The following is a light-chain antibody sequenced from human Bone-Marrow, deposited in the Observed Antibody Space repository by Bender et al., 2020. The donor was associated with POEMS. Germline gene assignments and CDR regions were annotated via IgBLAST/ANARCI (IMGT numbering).Light chain of an antibody. J-gene: IGLJ3*02. V-gene: IGLV2-11*01. CDR1: SSDVGGYNY. CDR2: DVT. CDR3: CSYAGRYSWV. Sequence: QSALTQPRLVSGSPGQSATISCTGTSSDVGGYNYVSWYQQHPGKAPKLMIYDVTKRPSGVPDRFSGSKSGNTASLTISGLQAEDETDYYCCSYAGRYSWVFGGGTHLTVL.